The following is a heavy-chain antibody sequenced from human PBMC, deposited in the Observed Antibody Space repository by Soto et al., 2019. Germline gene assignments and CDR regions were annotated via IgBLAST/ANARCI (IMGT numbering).Heavy chain of an antibody. CDR3: VKDESINWYSGHFRH. J-gene: IGHJ1*01. CDR2: INWNSGSI. D-gene: IGHD6-13*01. CDR1: GFTFDDYA. Sequence: GGSLRLSCAASGFTFDDYAMHWVRQVPGKGLEWVSGINWNSGSIGYGDSVKGRFAISRDNAKNSLHRQMNSLSAEDTAFYYCVKDESINWYSGHFRHWGQGTLVTVSS. V-gene: IGHV3-9*01.